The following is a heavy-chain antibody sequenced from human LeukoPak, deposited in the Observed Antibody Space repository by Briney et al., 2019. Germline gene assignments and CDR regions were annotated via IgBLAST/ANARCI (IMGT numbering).Heavy chain of an antibody. CDR3: GRDPIIRGIGKESA. CDR2: IDPDDSST. J-gene: IGHJ5*02. CDR1: GYRFSIYW. Sequence: GESLQISCKGYGYRFSIYWMNWVRQMPGKGLEWMGRIDPDDSSTKYSPSFEGRVTISVDKSINTAYLQWSSLKASDSAMYYCGRDPIIRGIGKESAWGQATVVTVSS. D-gene: IGHD3-10*01. V-gene: IGHV5-10-1*01.